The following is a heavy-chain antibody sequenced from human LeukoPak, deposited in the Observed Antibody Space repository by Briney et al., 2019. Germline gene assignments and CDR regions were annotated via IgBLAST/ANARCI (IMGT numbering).Heavy chain of an antibody. CDR3: ARGGRTTWHGMDV. D-gene: IGHD4-17*01. V-gene: IGHV3-33*08. J-gene: IGHJ6*02. CDR2: IWYDGSNK. CDR1: GFTFSSYA. Sequence: GGSLRLSCAASGFTFSSYAMSWVRQAPGKGLEWVAVIWYDGSNKNYVDSVKGRFTISRDNSKNTLYLQMNSLRAEDTAVYYCARGGRTTWHGMDVWGQGTTVTVSS.